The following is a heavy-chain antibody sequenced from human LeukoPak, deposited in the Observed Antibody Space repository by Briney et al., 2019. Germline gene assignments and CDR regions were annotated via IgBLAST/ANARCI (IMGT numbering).Heavy chain of an antibody. J-gene: IGHJ4*02. CDR2: IWYDGSHK. Sequence: QPGRSLRLSCAASGFTFISYDMHWVRQAPGKGLEWVAVIWYDGSHKYYADSVKGRFTISRDNSKNTLHLQMNSLRAEDTAVYYCARDLLLWFGELSGDSDYWGQGTLVTVSS. V-gene: IGHV3-33*08. CDR3: ARDLLLWFGELSGDSDY. CDR1: GFTFISYD. D-gene: IGHD3-10*01.